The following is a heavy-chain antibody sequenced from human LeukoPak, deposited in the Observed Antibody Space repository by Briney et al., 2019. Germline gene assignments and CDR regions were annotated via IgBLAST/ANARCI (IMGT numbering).Heavy chain of an antibody. CDR2: VYHSGST. CDR1: GGSISSSNW. D-gene: IGHD2-15*01. V-gene: IGHV4-4*02. CDR3: ARDQGVCSGGRCYPSDY. Sequence: SGTLSPTCTVSGGSISSSNWWTWVRQPPGKGLEWIGEVYHSGSTNYNPSLKSRVTISVDKSKNQFSLKLSSVTAADTAVFYCARDQGVCSGGRCYPSDYWGQGTLVTVSS. J-gene: IGHJ4*02.